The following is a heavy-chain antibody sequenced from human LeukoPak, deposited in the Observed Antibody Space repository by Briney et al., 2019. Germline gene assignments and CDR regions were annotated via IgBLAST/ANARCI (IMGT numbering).Heavy chain of an antibody. J-gene: IGHJ4*02. CDR2: INHSGST. D-gene: IGHD4-23*01. Sequence: SETLSLTCAVYGGSFSGYYWSWIRQPPGKGLEWIGEINHSGSTNYNPSLKSPVTISVDTSKNQFSLKLSSVTAADTAVYYCAGGHYGGNLNFDYWGQGTLVTVSS. CDR1: GGSFSGYY. CDR3: AGGHYGGNLNFDY. V-gene: IGHV4-34*01.